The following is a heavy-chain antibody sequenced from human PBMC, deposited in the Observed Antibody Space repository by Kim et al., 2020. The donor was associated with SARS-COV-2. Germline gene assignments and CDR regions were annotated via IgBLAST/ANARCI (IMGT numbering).Heavy chain of an antibody. CDR3: AKVTPNIVGLGVSYYYAMDV. Sequence: GGSLRLSCAASGFTFDGYAMHWVRQAPGKGLEWVSLIRGDGGSTYYADSVRGRFTISRDNSNNSLYLQMNSLRAEDTAVYYCAKVTPNIVGLGVSYYYAMDVWGDGTPVTLSP. J-gene: IGHJ6*04. CDR1: GFTFDGYA. V-gene: IGHV3-43*02. CDR2: IRGDGGST. D-gene: IGHD5-12*01.